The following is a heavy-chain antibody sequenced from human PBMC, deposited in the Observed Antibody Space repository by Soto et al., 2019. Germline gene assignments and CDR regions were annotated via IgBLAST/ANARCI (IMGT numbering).Heavy chain of an antibody. CDR2: IYYSGST. J-gene: IGHJ4*02. CDR1: GGSISSSSYY. D-gene: IGHD6-19*01. Sequence: QLQLQESGPGLVKPSETLSLTCTVSGGSISSSSYYWGWIRQPPGKGLEWIGSIYYSGSTYYNPSLKSRVTISVDTSKNQFSLKLSSVTAADTAVYYCARHFHPVGGYGPVDYWGQGTLVTVSS. CDR3: ARHFHPVGGYGPVDY. V-gene: IGHV4-39*01.